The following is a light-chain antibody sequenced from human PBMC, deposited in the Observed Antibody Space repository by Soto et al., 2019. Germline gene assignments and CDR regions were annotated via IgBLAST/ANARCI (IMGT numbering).Light chain of an antibody. J-gene: IGLJ1*01. CDR3: CSYAGSPYV. CDR2: DVS. CDR1: SSDVGGYNY. V-gene: IGLV2-11*01. Sequence: QSVLTQPRSVSGSPGQSVTISCTGTSSDVGGYNYVSWYQQHPGKAPKVMIYDVSKRPSGVPDRFSGSKSGNTASLTISWLQAEDEADYYCCSYAGSPYVFGTGTKLTVL.